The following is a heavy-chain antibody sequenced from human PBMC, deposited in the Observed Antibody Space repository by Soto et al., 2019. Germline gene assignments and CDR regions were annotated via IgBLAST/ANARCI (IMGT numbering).Heavy chain of an antibody. Sequence: QVQLVQSGTEVRKPGASVKVSCKASGYNFVNYGITWVRQAPGQGLERMGWISAYNGNTDYEQKFQGRITMTTDTSTSTAYLELRSLRSDATAVYYCARDGGTVAALPGGFWGQGTLVSVSS. J-gene: IGHJ4*02. CDR2: ISAYNGNT. CDR1: GYNFVNYG. D-gene: IGHD3-16*01. CDR3: ARDGGTVAALPGGF. V-gene: IGHV1-18*01.